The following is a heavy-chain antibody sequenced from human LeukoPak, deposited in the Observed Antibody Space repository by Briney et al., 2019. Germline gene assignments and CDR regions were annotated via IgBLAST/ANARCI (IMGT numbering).Heavy chain of an antibody. D-gene: IGHD3-3*01. CDR1: GYTLTELS. V-gene: IGHV1-24*01. J-gene: IGHJ4*02. Sequence: GASVKVSCKVSGYTLTELSMHWVRQAPGKGLEWMGGFDPEDGETIYAQKFQGRVTMTEDTSTDTAYMELSSLRSEDTAVYYCATDRTTIFGVVILDLFGYWGQGTLVTVSS. CDR3: ATDRTTIFGVVILDLFGY. CDR2: FDPEDGET.